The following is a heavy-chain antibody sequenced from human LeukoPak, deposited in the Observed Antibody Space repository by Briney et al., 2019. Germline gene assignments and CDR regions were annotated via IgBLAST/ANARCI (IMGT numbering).Heavy chain of an antibody. CDR3: ATYSSSSPGY. J-gene: IGHJ4*01. Sequence: SETLSLTCTVSGYSISSGYYWGWIRQPPGKGLEWIGSIYHSGSTYYNPSLKSRVTISLDTSKNQFSLKLSSVTAADTAVYYCATYSSSSPGYWGQEPWSPSPQ. CDR1: GYSISSGYY. CDR2: IYHSGST. V-gene: IGHV4-38-2*02. D-gene: IGHD6-13*01.